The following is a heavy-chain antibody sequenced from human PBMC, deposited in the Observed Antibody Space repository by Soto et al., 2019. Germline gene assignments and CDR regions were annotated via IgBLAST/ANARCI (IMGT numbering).Heavy chain of an antibody. CDR2: ISGSGGST. D-gene: IGHD3-22*01. CDR3: AKRGENYYDSSGYYHYFDY. CDR1: GFTFSSYA. J-gene: IGHJ4*02. Sequence: PGGSLRLSCAASGFTFSSYAMSWVRQAPGKGLEWVSAISGSGGSTYYADSVKGRFTISRDNSKNTLYLQMNSLRAEDTAVYYCAKRGENYYDSSGYYHYFDYGGQGTLVTVSS. V-gene: IGHV3-23*01.